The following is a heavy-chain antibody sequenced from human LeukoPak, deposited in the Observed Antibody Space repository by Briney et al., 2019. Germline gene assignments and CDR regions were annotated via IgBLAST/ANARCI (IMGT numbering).Heavy chain of an antibody. D-gene: IGHD1-1*01. Sequence: GGSLRLSCAASGFTFSSFATSWVRQAPGKGLEWVGRIKSKTDGGTTDYAAPVKGRFTISRDDSKNTLYLQMNSLKTEDTAVYYCTTSWNDDAFDIWGQGTMVTVSS. CDR1: GFTFSSFA. CDR2: IKSKTDGGTT. V-gene: IGHV3-15*01. J-gene: IGHJ3*02. CDR3: TTSWNDDAFDI.